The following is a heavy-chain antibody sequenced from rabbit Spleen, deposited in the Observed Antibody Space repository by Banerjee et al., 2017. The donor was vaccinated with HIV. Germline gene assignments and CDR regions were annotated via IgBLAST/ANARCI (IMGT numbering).Heavy chain of an antibody. CDR3: VRDLGYDDYSEKGYFTL. V-gene: IGHV1S47*01. D-gene: IGHD2-1*01. J-gene: IGHJ4*01. CDR2: IDLVFGRT. CDR1: GFAVSSYG. Sequence: QDQLVESGGGLGQSGGYLILSCKASGFAVSSYGVRWFRKSTGKGLEWFGYIDLVFGRTYYSNWVNARFAISSHNAQNTLYLQLNSLTAADTATYFCVRDLGYDDYSEKGYFTLWGPGTLVTVS.